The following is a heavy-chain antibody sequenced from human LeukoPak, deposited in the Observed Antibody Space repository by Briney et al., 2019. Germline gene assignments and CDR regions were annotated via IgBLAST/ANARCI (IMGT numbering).Heavy chain of an antibody. D-gene: IGHD3-22*01. J-gene: IGHJ4*02. V-gene: IGHV3-23*01. CDR3: ATPLDYFDMSDSHQGGD. CDR1: GFTFSSYA. Sequence: GGSLRLSCAASGFTFSSYAMSWVRQAPGKGLEWVSTISDSDDSTYYADSVKGRFTISRDNSKNSLYLQMNSLRAEDTAVYYCATPLDYFDMSDSHQGGDWGQGTLVTVSS. CDR2: ISDSDDST.